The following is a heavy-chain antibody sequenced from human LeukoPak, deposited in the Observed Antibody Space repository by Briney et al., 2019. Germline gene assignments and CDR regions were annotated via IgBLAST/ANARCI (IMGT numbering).Heavy chain of an antibody. CDR2: IYYSGST. V-gene: IGHV4-61*10. J-gene: IGHJ4*02. CDR3: ARWRSGFDS. Sequence: PSETLSLTCTVSGGSISSGSYYWSWIRQPAGKGLEWIGRIYYSGSTNYNPSLKSRVTISVDTSKNQFSLRLSSVTAADTAVYYCARWRSGFDSWGQGTLVTVSS. CDR1: GGSISSGSYY.